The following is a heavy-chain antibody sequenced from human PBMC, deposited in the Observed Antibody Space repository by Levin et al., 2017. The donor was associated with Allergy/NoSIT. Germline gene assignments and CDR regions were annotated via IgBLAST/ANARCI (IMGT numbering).Heavy chain of an antibody. D-gene: IGHD3-10*01. CDR1: GGTFSNYA. V-gene: IGHV1-69*06. J-gene: IGHJ5*02. Sequence: ASVKVSCKASGGTFSNYAINWVRQAPGQGLEWMGGIIPMFGTTTYAQKFQGRVTITADKSTGTAYMELSSLRSDDTAVYYCARDPTSYYGSGTYPRPNWFDPWGQGTLVTVSS. CDR2: IIPMFGTT. CDR3: ARDPTSYYGSGTYPRPNWFDP.